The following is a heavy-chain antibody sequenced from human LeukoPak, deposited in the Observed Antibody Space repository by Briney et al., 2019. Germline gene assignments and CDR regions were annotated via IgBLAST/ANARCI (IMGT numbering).Heavy chain of an antibody. J-gene: IGHJ5*02. CDR3: ARHGIGYCTGGSCYPIT. Sequence: GESLKISCKGSGYSFTNYWIGWVRQMPGKGLEWMGIIYPGDSDTRYSPSFQGQVTISADKPMSTAYLQWTSLKASDTAMYYCARHGIGYCTGGSCYPITWGQGTLVTVSS. CDR2: IYPGDSDT. CDR1: GYSFTNYW. D-gene: IGHD2-15*01. V-gene: IGHV5-51*01.